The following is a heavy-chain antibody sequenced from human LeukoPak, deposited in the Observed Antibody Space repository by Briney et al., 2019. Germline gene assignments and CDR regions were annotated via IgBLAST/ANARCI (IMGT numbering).Heavy chain of an antibody. Sequence: GSLRLSCAASGFTFSSYAMSWVRQAPGKGLEWVSAISGSGGSTYYADSVKGRFTISRDNSKNTLYLQMNSLRAEDTAVYYCAKDMLYEGATEDPNWFDPWGQGTLVTVSS. CDR3: AKDMLYEGATEDPNWFDP. CDR1: GFTFSSYA. D-gene: IGHD1-26*01. V-gene: IGHV3-23*01. J-gene: IGHJ5*02. CDR2: ISGSGGST.